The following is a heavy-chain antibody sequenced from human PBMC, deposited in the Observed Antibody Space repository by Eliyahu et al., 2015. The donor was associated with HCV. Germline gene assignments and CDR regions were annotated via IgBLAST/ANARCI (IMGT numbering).Heavy chain of an antibody. Sequence: EVKKPGSSVKVSCKASGGTFSSYAISWVRQAPGQGLEWMGGIIPIFGTANYAQKFQGRVTITADESTSTAYMELSSLRSEDTAVYYCARGRGRSGSYYLGKDDWYFDLWGRGTLVTVSS. CDR3: ARGRGRSGSYYLGKDDWYFDL. V-gene: IGHV1-69*01. D-gene: IGHD1-26*01. J-gene: IGHJ2*01. CDR1: GGTFSSYA. CDR2: IIPIFGTA.